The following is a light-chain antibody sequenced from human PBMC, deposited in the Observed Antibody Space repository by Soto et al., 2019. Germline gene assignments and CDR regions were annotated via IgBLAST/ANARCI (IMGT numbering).Light chain of an antibody. CDR3: QQRTNWPSIT. Sequence: EIVMTQSPATLSLSPGETASLSSRASQSVSSNLAWYQQKPGQAPRLLIYGASTRATGIPARFSGSGSGTDFTLTISSLEPEDFAVYYCQQRTNWPSITFGPGTRLEIK. J-gene: IGKJ5*01. CDR1: QSVSSN. V-gene: IGKV3-15*01. CDR2: GAS.